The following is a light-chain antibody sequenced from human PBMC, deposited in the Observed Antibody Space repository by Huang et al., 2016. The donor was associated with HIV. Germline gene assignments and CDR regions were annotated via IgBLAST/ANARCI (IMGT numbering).Light chain of an antibody. CDR2: DAS. CDR3: QQRSNWPLT. Sequence: EIVLTQSPATLSLSPGERATLSCRASQSVSSYLAWYQQKPGQAPRLLIYDASNRTTGLPARFTGSGSGTDFTLTISSLEPEDFAFYYCQQRSNWPLTFGGGTKVEIK. CDR1: QSVSSY. V-gene: IGKV3-11*01. J-gene: IGKJ4*01.